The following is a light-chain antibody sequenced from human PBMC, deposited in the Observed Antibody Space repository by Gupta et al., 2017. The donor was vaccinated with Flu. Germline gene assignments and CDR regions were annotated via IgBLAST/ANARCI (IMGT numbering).Light chain of an antibody. CDR3: QEYSHWPPYT. J-gene: IGKJ2*01. V-gene: IGKV3D-15*01. CDR1: QKVSSN. Sequence: TPPSSPGGRSTRPCWARQKVSSNLAWYKQKPGQAPRRLIYGAATSVTGSAARFSGSGCGRDVTLTISSRQSEEFAVYYCQEYSHWPPYTFGQGTKLEIK. CDR2: GAA.